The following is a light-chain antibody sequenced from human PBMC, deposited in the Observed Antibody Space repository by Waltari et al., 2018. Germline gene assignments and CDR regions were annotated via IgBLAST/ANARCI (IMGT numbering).Light chain of an antibody. CDR3: SSYIDSSTLEL. V-gene: IGLV2-14*03. Sequence: SALTQPASVSGSPGQSITIPRTATSSDIGGYNYVSWYQQVPGKAPKLIIYDVINRPSGVSSRFSGSKSGNTASLTISGLQAEDEANYYCSSYIDSSTLELFGGGTSLTVL. J-gene: IGLJ2*01. CDR2: DVI. CDR1: SSDIGGYNY.